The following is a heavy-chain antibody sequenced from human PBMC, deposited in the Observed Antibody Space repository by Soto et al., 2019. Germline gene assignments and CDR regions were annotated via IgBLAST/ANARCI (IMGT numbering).Heavy chain of an antibody. CDR2: ISYDGSNK. Sequence: QVPLVESGGGVVQPGRSLRLSCAASGFTFSSYAMHWVRQAPGKGLEWVAVISYDGSNKYYADSVKGRFTISRDNSKNTLYLQMNSLRAEDTAVYYCARDPDYDFWGHFDYWGQGTLVTVSS. CDR1: GFTFSSYA. CDR3: ARDPDYDFWGHFDY. D-gene: IGHD3-3*01. V-gene: IGHV3-30-3*01. J-gene: IGHJ4*02.